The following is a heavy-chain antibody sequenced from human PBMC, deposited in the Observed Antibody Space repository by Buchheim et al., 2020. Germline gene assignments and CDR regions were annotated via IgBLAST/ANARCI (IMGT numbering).Heavy chain of an antibody. D-gene: IGHD1-26*01. Sequence: EVQLLESGGGLVQPGGSLRLSCAASGFTFSSYAMSWVRQAPGKGLEWVSAISGSGGSTYYADSVKGRFTISRDNSKNTLYLQMNSLRAEDTAVYYCAKSQGACSLFRYYYDMDVWGQGTT. V-gene: IGHV3-23*01. J-gene: IGHJ6*02. CDR3: AKSQGACSLFRYYYDMDV. CDR2: ISGSGGST. CDR1: GFTFSSYA.